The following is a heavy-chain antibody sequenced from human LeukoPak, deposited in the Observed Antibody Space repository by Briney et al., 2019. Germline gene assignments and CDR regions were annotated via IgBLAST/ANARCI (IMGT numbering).Heavy chain of an antibody. V-gene: IGHV3-30*02. Sequence: GGSLRLSCAASGFTFSSYSMNWVRQAPGKGLEWVAFIRYDGSNKYYADSVKGRFTVSRDNSKNTLYLQMKSLRAEDTAVYYCAKGGGCEAQYYYYYLDVWGKGTTVTISS. J-gene: IGHJ6*03. D-gene: IGHD5-12*01. CDR2: IRYDGSNK. CDR1: GFTFSSYS. CDR3: AKGGGCEAQYYYYYLDV.